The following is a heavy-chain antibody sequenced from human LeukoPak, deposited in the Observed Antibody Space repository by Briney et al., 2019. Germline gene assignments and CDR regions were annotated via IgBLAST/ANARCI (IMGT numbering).Heavy chain of an antibody. Sequence: KPSETLSLTCTVSGGSIISHYWSWIRQPPGKGLEWIGYIYYSGSTNYNPSLKSRVTISVDTSKNQFSLKLSSATAADTAVYYCGRHSPRGANYYYGMDVWGQGTTVTVSS. CDR1: GGSIISHY. D-gene: IGHD3-16*01. CDR3: GRHSPRGANYYYGMDV. V-gene: IGHV4-59*08. J-gene: IGHJ6*02. CDR2: IYYSGST.